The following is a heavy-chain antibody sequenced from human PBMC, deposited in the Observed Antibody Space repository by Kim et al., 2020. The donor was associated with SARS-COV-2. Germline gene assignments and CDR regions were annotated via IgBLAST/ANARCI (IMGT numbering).Heavy chain of an antibody. CDR2: IWNDGSTK. D-gene: IGHD6-19*01. CDR3: ARDRGYSGGWFNHFDY. CDR1: GFIFSNYG. V-gene: IGHV3-33*01. Sequence: GGSLRLSCAASGFIFSNYGIHWVRQAPGKGLEWVAVIWNDGSTKYYADSVKGRFTISRDNSKTTVYLQMNSLRVEDTAVYYCARDRGYSGGWFNHFDYWGQGTLVTVSS. J-gene: IGHJ4*02.